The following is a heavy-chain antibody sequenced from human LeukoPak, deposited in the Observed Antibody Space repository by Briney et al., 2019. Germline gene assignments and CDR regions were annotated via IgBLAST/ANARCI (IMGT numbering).Heavy chain of an antibody. CDR1: GGSFSGYY. Sequence: SETLSLTCAVYGGSFSGYYWSWIRQPPGKGLEWIGEINHSGSTNYNPSLKSRVTISVDTSKNQFSLKLSSVTAADTAVYYCASVPRGGKSTRDYWGQGTQVTVSS. J-gene: IGHJ4*02. CDR2: INHSGST. CDR3: ASVPRGGKSTRDY. D-gene: IGHD4-23*01. V-gene: IGHV4-34*01.